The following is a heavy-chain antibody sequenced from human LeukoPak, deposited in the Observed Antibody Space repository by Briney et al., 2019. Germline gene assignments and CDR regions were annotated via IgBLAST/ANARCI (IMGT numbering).Heavy chain of an antibody. D-gene: IGHD6-19*01. J-gene: IGHJ5*02. CDR2: ISAYNGNT. V-gene: IGHV1-18*01. CDR1: GYTSTSYG. Sequence: ASVKVSCKASGYTSTSYGISWVRQAPGQGLEWMGWISAYNGNTNYAQKLQGRVTMTTDTSTSTAYMELRSLRSDDTAVYYCARDLPVPRMYSSGWYGVAGRWFDPWGQGTLVTVSS. CDR3: ARDLPVPRMYSSGWYGVAGRWFDP.